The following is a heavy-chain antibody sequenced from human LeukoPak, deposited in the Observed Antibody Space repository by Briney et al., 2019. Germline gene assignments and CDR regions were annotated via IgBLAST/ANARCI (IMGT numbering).Heavy chain of an antibody. J-gene: IGHJ4*02. CDR1: GYTLTVLS. CDR2: FDPEDGET. Sequence: GASVKVSCKVSGYTLTVLSMHWVRQAPGKGLEWMGGFDPEDGETIYAQKFQGRVTMTEDTSTDTAYMELSSLRSEDTAVYYCAIGVSSGWYYFDYWGQGTLVTVSS. D-gene: IGHD6-19*01. CDR3: AIGVSSGWYYFDY. V-gene: IGHV1-24*01.